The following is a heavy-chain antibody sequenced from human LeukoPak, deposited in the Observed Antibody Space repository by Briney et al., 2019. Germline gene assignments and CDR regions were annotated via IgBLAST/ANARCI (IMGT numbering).Heavy chain of an antibody. CDR3: ARVRYSSGWSPFDY. CDR2: INPNSGGT. Sequence: ASVKVSCKASGYTFTGYYMHWVRQAPGQGLGWMGWINPNSGGTNYAQKFQGRVTMTRDTSISTAYMELSRLRSDDTAVYYCARVRYSSGWSPFDYWGQGTLVTVSS. CDR1: GYTFTGYY. D-gene: IGHD6-19*01. J-gene: IGHJ4*02. V-gene: IGHV1-2*02.